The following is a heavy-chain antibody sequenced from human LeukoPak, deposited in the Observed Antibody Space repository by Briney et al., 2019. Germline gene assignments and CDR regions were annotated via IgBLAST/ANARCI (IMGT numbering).Heavy chain of an antibody. CDR3: AKGTLGYFDWLPLLH. J-gene: IGHJ4*02. CDR2: ISWNSGSI. D-gene: IGHD3-9*01. V-gene: IGHV3-9*01. CDR1: GFIFSNYA. Sequence: QSGGSLRLSCAASGFIFSNYAMHWVRQDPGKGLEWVSGISWNSGSIGYADSVKGRFTISRDNAKNSLYLQMNSLRAEDTALYYCAKGTLGYFDWLPLLHWGQGTPVTVSS.